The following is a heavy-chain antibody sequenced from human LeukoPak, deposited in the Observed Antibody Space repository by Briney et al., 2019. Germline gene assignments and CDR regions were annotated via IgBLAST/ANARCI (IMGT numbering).Heavy chain of an antibody. Sequence: KRSETLSLTSTVSGGSIGSYYWSWIRQSPGKGLDWIGYIHNSGATSYNPSLKSRVTISVDSSKNQFSLKLGSVTAADTAVYYCARQRNDVGGFYIDYWGQGTLVTISS. V-gene: IGHV4-59*08. J-gene: IGHJ4*02. D-gene: IGHD4-23*01. CDR2: IHNSGAT. CDR1: GGSIGSYY. CDR3: ARQRNDVGGFYIDY.